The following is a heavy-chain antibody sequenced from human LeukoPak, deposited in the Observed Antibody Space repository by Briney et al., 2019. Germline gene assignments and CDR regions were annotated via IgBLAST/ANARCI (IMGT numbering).Heavy chain of an antibody. D-gene: IGHD6-13*01. V-gene: IGHV3-23*01. CDR1: GFTFSSYA. CDR3: AKDRGAAAGIPEGFDY. J-gene: IGHJ4*02. Sequence: GGSLRLSCAASGFTFSSYAMSWVRQAPGKGLEWVSAISGSGGSTYYADSRKGRFTLPRDNSKNTLYLQMNSLRAEDTAVYYCAKDRGAAAGIPEGFDYWGQGTLVTVSS. CDR2: ISGSGGST.